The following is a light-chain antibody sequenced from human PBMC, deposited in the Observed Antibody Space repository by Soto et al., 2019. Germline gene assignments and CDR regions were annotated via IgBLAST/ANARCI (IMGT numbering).Light chain of an antibody. V-gene: IGKV3D-20*02. CDR1: QSVTNSY. CDR2: DAS. CDR3: QQRSNWPPIT. Sequence: EIVLTQSPGTLALSPGERATLSCRASQSVTNSYLAWYQQKHGQAPRLLIYDASSRATGITDRFSGSGSGTEYTLTISRLEPEDFAVYSCQQRSNWPPITFGQGTRLEIK. J-gene: IGKJ5*01.